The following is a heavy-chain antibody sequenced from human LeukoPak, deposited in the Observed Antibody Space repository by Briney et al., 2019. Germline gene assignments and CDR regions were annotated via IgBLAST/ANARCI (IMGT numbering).Heavy chain of an antibody. D-gene: IGHD3-10*01. J-gene: IGHJ4*02. V-gene: IGHV3-11*01. CDR1: GFTFSDQY. Sequence: GGSLRLSCAASGFTFSDQYMSWIRQAPGKGLEGVAYINSDSTTIYCAYSVECRFTVSRDNAKNSLYLQMNSLGVDDTAADYCARLRGLIDHWGQRALVTVSS. CDR2: INSDSTTI. CDR3: ARLRGLIDH.